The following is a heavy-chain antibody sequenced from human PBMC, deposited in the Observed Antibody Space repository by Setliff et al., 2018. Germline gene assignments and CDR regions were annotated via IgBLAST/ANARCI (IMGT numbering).Heavy chain of an antibody. CDR3: ARDRGSGSYFLRYFDY. J-gene: IGHJ4*02. CDR1: GFTFSSYW. CDR2: IKQEGSEK. D-gene: IGHD1-26*01. Sequence: PGGSLRLSCAASGFTFSSYWMSWVRQAPGKGLEWVANIKQEGSEKYYVDSVKGRFTTSRDNAKNSLYLQMNSLRAEDTAVYYCARDRGSGSYFLRYFDYWGQGTLVTVSS. V-gene: IGHV3-7*01.